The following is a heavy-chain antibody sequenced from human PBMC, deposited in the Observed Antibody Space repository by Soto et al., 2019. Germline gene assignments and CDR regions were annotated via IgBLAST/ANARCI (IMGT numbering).Heavy chain of an antibody. CDR2: ISGSGGST. CDR1: GFTFSSYA. CDR3: AKDPKSGDSSGWYYFDY. D-gene: IGHD6-19*01. J-gene: IGHJ4*02. Sequence: EVQLLESGGGLVQPGGSLRLSCAASGFTFSSYAMSWVRQAPGKGLEWVSAISGSGGSTYYADSVKGRFTISRDNSKNTLYLQMNSLRAEDTAVYYCAKDPKSGDSSGWYYFDYWGQGTLVTVSS. V-gene: IGHV3-23*01.